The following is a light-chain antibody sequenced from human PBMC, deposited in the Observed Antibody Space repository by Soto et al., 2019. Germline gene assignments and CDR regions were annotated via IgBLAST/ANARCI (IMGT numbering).Light chain of an antibody. CDR2: AAS. Sequence: EIVLTQSPGTLSLSPGERATLSCRASQTVTKLAWYQQQPGQAPRLLIYAASNRATGIPDRFSGSGSGTDFTLTIRRMQHEESAVYYCKQHGRTFGGGTKVDIK. CDR3: KQHGRT. CDR1: QTVTK. J-gene: IGKJ4*01. V-gene: IGKV3-20*01.